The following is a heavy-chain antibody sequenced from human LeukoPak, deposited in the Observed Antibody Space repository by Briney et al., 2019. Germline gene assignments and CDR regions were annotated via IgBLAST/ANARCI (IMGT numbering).Heavy chain of an antibody. J-gene: IGHJ6*03. Sequence: ASVRVSCKASGYTFTRNGICWVRQAPGQGLEWMGWISGYNGNTKYAQKFQGRVTMTTDTSTSTAYMELKSLRSDDTAVYYCARVTMWVWYMDVWGKGTTVTVSS. CDR1: GYTFTRNG. D-gene: IGHD3-10*02. CDR2: ISGYNGNT. CDR3: ARVTMWVWYMDV. V-gene: IGHV1-18*01.